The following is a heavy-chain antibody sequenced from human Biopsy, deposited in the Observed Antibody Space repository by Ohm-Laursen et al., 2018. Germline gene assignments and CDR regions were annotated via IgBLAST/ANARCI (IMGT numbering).Heavy chain of an antibody. V-gene: IGHV4-59*01. CDR3: ARATNSTGWPYCYFYGMDA. D-gene: IGHD2/OR15-2a*01. Sequence: SETLSLTCAVSGGSISSDYWSWIRQTPGKGLEWIGYIYYSGSTNYNPSLKSRVTISVDTAKNQFSLRLNSVTAADTAVYYCARATNSTGWPYCYFYGMDAWGQGTTVTVSS. CDR2: IYYSGST. J-gene: IGHJ6*02. CDR1: GGSISSDY.